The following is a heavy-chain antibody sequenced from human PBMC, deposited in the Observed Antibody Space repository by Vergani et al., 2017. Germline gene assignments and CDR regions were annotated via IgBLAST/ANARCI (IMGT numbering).Heavy chain of an antibody. D-gene: IGHD6-13*01. Sequence: QVQLQQWGAGLLKPSETLSLTCAVYGGSFSGYYWSWIRQPPGKGLEWIGEINHSGSTNYNPSLKSRVTISVDTSKNQFSLKLSSVTAADTAVYYCARRNSSWNRGAFDIWGQGTMVTVSS. CDR1: GGSFSGYY. V-gene: IGHV4-34*01. J-gene: IGHJ3*02. CDR3: ARRNSSWNRGAFDI. CDR2: INHSGST.